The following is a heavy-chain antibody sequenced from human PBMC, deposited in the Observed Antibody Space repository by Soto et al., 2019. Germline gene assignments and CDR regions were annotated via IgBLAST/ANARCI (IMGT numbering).Heavy chain of an antibody. CDR3: ARDQYSSGWYVPGKFDP. CDR2: MNPNSGNT. V-gene: IGHV1-8*01. J-gene: IGHJ5*02. D-gene: IGHD6-19*01. CDR1: GYTSTSYD. Sequence: ASVKVSCKASGYTSTSYDINWVRQATGQGLEWMGWMNPNSGNTGYAQKFQGRVTMTRNTSISTAYMELSSLRSEDTAVYYCARDQYSSGWYVPGKFDPWGQGTLVTVSS.